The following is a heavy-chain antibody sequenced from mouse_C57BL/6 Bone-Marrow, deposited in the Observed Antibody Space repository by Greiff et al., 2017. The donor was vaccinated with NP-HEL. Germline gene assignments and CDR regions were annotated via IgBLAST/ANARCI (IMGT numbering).Heavy chain of an antibody. Sequence: VQLQESGPGLVQPSQSLSITCTVSGFSLTSYGVHWVRQSPGKGLEWLGVIWSGGSTGYNAAFISRLSISKDNSKSQVFFKMNSLQADDTAIYYCARERITTVVVDYWGQGTTLTVSS. CDR3: ARERITTVVVDY. D-gene: IGHD1-1*01. CDR1: GFSLTSYG. CDR2: IWSGGST. J-gene: IGHJ2*01. V-gene: IGHV2-2*01.